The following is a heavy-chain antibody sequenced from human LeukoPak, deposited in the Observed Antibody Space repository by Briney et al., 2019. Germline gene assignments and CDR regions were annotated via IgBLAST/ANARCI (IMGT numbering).Heavy chain of an antibody. Sequence: SETLSLTCTVSGGSSTTYSWSWIRQPPEKGLDWIGDVHSNGNTNYNPSLKNRVTMSIDTSRDQFSLTLTSVTAADTAIFYCARRIQLWSYWHFDLWGRGTLVTVSS. V-gene: IGHV4-4*08. J-gene: IGHJ2*01. CDR1: GGSSTTYS. D-gene: IGHD5-18*01. CDR2: VHSNGNT. CDR3: ARRIQLWSYWHFDL.